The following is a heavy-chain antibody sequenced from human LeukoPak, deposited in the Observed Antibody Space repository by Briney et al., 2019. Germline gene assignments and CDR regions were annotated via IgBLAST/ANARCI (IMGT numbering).Heavy chain of an antibody. Sequence: SQTLSLTCDISGDXLSSNSAAWNWIRQSPSRGLEWLGRTYHRSKWYNDYAISVKSRITITPDTSKNQFSLQLNAVTAEDAAVYYCARDLVSEGDSEFDFWGQGTLVTVSS. D-gene: IGHD2-21*02. CDR2: TYHRSKWYN. V-gene: IGHV6-1*01. CDR3: ARDLVSEGDSEFDF. J-gene: IGHJ4*02. CDR1: GDXLSSNSAA.